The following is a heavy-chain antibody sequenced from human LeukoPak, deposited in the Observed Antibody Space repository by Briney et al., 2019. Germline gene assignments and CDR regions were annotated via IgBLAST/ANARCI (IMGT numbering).Heavy chain of an antibody. D-gene: IGHD3-9*01. CDR1: GFTFSSYA. CDR2: ISGSGGST. V-gene: IGHV3-23*01. CDR3: ARALYYDILTNYQTHTYYFDY. J-gene: IGHJ4*02. Sequence: PGGSPRLSCAASGFTFSSYAMSWVRQAPGKGLEWVSAISGSGGSTYYADSMKGRFTVSRDNAKNSLYLQMNSLRAEDTAVYYCARALYYDILTNYQTHTYYFDYWGQGTLLTVSS.